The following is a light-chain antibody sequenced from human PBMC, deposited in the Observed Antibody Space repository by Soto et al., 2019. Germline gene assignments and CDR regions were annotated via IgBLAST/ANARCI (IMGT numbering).Light chain of an antibody. CDR2: DAS. CDR1: QDISNY. CDR3: QQYDNLPLT. V-gene: IGKV1-33*01. J-gene: IGKJ4*01. Sequence: DICMTQSPSSLSASVGDRVTITCEASQDISNYLKWYQQKPGKAPKFLIYDASNLEAGVPSRFSGSGSGTHFTFTITSLQPEDIGTYYCQQYDNLPLTFGGGTKWIS.